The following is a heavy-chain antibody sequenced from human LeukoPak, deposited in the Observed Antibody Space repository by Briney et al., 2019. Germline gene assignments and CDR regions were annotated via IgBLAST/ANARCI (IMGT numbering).Heavy chain of an antibody. V-gene: IGHV1-69*13. J-gene: IGHJ4*02. D-gene: IGHD6-19*01. CDR1: GGTFSSYA. Sequence: SVKVSCKASGGTFSSYAISWVRQAPGKGLEWMGGIIPIFGTANYAQKFQGRVTITADESTSTAYMELSSLRSEDTAVYYCARDLETYSSGWYYWGQGTLVTVSS. CDR2: IIPIFGTA. CDR3: ARDLETYSSGWYY.